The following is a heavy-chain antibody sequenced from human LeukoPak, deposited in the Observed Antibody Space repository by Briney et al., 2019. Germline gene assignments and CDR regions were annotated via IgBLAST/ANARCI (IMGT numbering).Heavy chain of an antibody. V-gene: IGHV3-7*01. CDR3: ARDTRLAAAGTYYYGMDV. D-gene: IGHD6-13*01. J-gene: IGHJ6*02. CDR2: IKQDGSEK. CDR1: GFTFSSYA. Sequence: GGSLRLSCAASGFTFSSYAMSWVRQTPGKGLEWVANIKQDGSEKYYVDSVKGRFTISRDNAKNSLYLQMNSLRAEDTAVYYCARDTRLAAAGTYYYGMDVWGQGTTVTVSS.